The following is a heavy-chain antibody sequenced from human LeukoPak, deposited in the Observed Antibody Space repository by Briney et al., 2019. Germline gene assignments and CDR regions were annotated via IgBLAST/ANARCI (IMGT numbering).Heavy chain of an antibody. Sequence: SQTLSLTCTVSGGSISSGGYYWRWIRQPPGKGLEWIGYIYYSGSTYYNPSLKSRVTISVDTSKNQFSLKLSSVTAADTAVYYCARDTTDDSSGYSIFDYWGQGTLVTVSS. D-gene: IGHD3-22*01. J-gene: IGHJ4*02. V-gene: IGHV4-30-4*08. CDR2: IYYSGST. CDR3: ARDTTDDSSGYSIFDY. CDR1: GGSISSGGYY.